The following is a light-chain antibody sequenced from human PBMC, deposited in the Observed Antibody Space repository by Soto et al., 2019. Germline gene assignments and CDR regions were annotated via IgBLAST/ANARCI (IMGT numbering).Light chain of an antibody. J-gene: IGKJ1*01. CDR1: QGISNY. Sequence: DIQMTQSPSSLSASVGDRVTITCRASQGISNYLAWYQQKPGKVPKLLIYAASTLQSGVPSRFSGSGSGTDFTLTISSQQPEDVATYYCQNQRFGQGTKVEIK. CDR3: QNQR. V-gene: IGKV1-27*01. CDR2: AAS.